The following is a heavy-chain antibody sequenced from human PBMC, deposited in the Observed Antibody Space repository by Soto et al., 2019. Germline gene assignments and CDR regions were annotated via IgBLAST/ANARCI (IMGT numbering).Heavy chain of an antibody. CDR3: ARVWGDAFDI. CDR2: IYYSGST. D-gene: IGHD7-27*01. J-gene: IGHJ3*02. Sequence: SETLSLTCTGSGGSISRYYWSWIRQPPGKGLEWIGYIYYSGSTNYNPSLKSRVTISVDTSKNQFSLKLSSVTAADTAVYYCARVWGDAFDIWGQGTMVTV. CDR1: GGSISRYY. V-gene: IGHV4-59*01.